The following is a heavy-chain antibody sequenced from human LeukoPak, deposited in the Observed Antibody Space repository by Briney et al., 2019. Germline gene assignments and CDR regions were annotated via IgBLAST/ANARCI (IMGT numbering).Heavy chain of an antibody. CDR3: ARAIGSYGDSAY. V-gene: IGHV3-48*04. J-gene: IGHJ4*02. D-gene: IGHD4-17*01. CDR2: ITSSSSST. CDR1: GFTFRSFS. Sequence: QPGGSLRLSCAASGFTFRSFSMNWVRQAPGKGLEWISYITSSSSSTYYADSVKGRFTISRDNGKNSLYLQMNSLRADDAAVYYCARAIGSYGDSAYWGQGTLVTVSS.